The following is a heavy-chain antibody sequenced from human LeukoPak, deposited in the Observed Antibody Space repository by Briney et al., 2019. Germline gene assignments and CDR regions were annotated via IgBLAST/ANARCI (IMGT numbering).Heavy chain of an antibody. V-gene: IGHV1-69*05. J-gene: IGHJ4*02. CDR2: IIPIFGTA. CDR1: GGTFSSYA. D-gene: IGHD6-6*01. CDR3: ARTAARRFDY. Sequence: ASVKVSCKASGGTFSSYAISWVRQAPGQGLEWMGGIIPIFGTANYAQKFQGRVTMTRDTSTSTVYMELSSLRSDDTAVYYCARTAARRFDYWGQGTLVTVSS.